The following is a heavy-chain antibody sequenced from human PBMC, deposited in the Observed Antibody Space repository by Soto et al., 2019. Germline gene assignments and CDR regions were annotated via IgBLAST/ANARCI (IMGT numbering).Heavy chain of an antibody. CDR2: IYNDGTT. V-gene: IGHV3-53*01. Sequence: GGSLRLSXVASGLPVAGSYLAWVRQAPGKGLEWASVIYNDGTTYYSQSVEGRFTISRDTSKNTLYLQMDRLRDEDTAAYYCVRPLPSGQTHARDVWGQGTTVTVSS. J-gene: IGHJ6*02. D-gene: IGHD3-10*01. CDR3: VRPLPSGQTHARDV. CDR1: GLPVAGSY.